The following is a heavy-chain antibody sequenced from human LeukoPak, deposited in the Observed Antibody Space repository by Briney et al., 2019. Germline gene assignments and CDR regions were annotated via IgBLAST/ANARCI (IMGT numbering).Heavy chain of an antibody. CDR1: GFTFGDYA. CDR2: IRSKASGGTT. Sequence: GSLRLSCTTSGFTFGDYAMSRFRQAPGKGLEWIAFIRSKASGGTTEYAASVKGRFTISRDDSKSIAYLQMNSLTPEDTAVYCCTKPLTGSYYFYGVDVWGQGTTVTVSS. D-gene: IGHD7-27*01. J-gene: IGHJ6*02. CDR3: TKPLTGSYYFYGVDV. V-gene: IGHV3-49*03.